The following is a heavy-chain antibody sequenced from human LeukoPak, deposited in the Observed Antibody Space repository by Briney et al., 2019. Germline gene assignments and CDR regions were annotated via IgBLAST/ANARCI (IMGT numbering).Heavy chain of an antibody. CDR1: GFTFSSYA. J-gene: IGHJ3*02. Sequence: GGSLRLSCAASGFTFSSYAMSWVRQAPGKGLEWVSAISGSGGSTYYAGSVKGRFTISRDNSKNTLYLQMNSLRAEDTAVYYCATRGYGLKGGAFDIWGQGTMVTVSS. V-gene: IGHV3-23*01. CDR2: ISGSGGST. CDR3: ATRGYGLKGGAFDI. D-gene: IGHD5-18*01.